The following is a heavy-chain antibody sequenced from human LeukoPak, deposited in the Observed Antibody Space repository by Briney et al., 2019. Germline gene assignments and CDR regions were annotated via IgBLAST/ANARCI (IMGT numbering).Heavy chain of an antibody. D-gene: IGHD2-15*01. V-gene: IGHV3-21*01. J-gene: IGHJ4*02. Sequence: PGGSLRLSCAASGFTFNNYAMNWVRQAQGKGLEWVSSISSSSSYIYYADSGKGRFTISRDNAKNSLYLQMNSLRAEDTAVYYCAREHLGYCSGGSCYTDKNFDYWGQGTLVTVSS. CDR2: ISSSSSYI. CDR1: GFTFNNYA. CDR3: AREHLGYCSGGSCYTDKNFDY.